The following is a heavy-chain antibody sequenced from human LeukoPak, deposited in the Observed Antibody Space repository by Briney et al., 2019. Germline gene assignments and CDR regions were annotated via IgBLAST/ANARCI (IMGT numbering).Heavy chain of an antibody. V-gene: IGHV3-21*01. CDR1: GFTFSSYS. CDR3: ARVSGHAFDI. J-gene: IGHJ3*02. CDR2: ISSSSSYI. Sequence: GGSLRLSCAAPGFTFSSYSMNWVRQAPGKGLEWVSSISSSSSYIYCADSVKGRFTISRDNAKNSLYLQMNSLRAEDTAVYYCARVSGHAFDIWGQGTMVTVSS.